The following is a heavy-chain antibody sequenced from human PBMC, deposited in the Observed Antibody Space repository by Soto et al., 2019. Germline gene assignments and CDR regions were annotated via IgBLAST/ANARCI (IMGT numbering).Heavy chain of an antibody. Sequence: ALVTVSCDASGYTFTSYAMHWVRQAPGQRLERLGWINAGNGKTKYSQKFQGRVTITRDTSASTAYMELSSLRSEDTAVYYCAREVIPNWVDTWGQGTLVTVYS. V-gene: IGHV1-3*01. D-gene: IGHD2-21*01. CDR2: INAGNGKT. CDR3: AREVIPNWVDT. CDR1: GYTFTSYA. J-gene: IGHJ5*02.